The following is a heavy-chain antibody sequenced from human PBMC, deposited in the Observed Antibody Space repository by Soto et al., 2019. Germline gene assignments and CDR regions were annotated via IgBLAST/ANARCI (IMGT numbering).Heavy chain of an antibody. D-gene: IGHD2-2*01. CDR1: EYSFTSYW. J-gene: IGHJ5*02. V-gene: IGHV5-51*01. Sequence: GESLKISCKGSEYSFTSYWIAWVRQMPGKGLEWMGIIYPGDSDTRYSPSFQDQVTISADKSVSTAYLQWNSLKASDTAIYYCARRQGGYCSSTACMGWFDPWGQGTLVTV. CDR3: ARRQGGYCSSTACMGWFDP. CDR2: IYPGDSDT.